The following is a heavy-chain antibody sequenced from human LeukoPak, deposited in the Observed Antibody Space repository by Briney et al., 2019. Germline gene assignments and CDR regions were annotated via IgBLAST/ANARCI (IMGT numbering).Heavy chain of an antibody. D-gene: IGHD3-10*01. CDR3: AKHWRGAVPDAFDI. J-gene: IGHJ3*02. V-gene: IGHV3-48*03. CDR1: GFTFSSYE. Sequence: GGSLRLSCAASGFTFSSYEMNWVRQAPGKGLEWVSYISSSGSTIYYADSVKGRFTISRDNSKNTLNLQMNSLRAEDTAVYYCAKHWRGAVPDAFDIWGQGTMVTVSS. CDR2: ISSSGSTI.